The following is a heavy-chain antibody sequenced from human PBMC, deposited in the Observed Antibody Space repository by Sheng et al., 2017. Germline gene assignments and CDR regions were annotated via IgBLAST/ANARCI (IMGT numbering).Heavy chain of an antibody. CDR1: GASISNYY. Sequence: QVQLQESGPGLVKPSETLSLTCTVSGASISNYYWSWIRQPPGKGLEWIGYIYHSGNTNYNPSLKSRVTISVDTSKSQFSLKLSSVTAADTAVYYCARDAYYDSSGHYLTNAFDIWGQGTMVTVSS. CDR3: ARDAYYDSSGHYLTNAFDI. V-gene: IGHV4-59*01. J-gene: IGHJ3*02. D-gene: IGHD3-22*01. CDR2: IYHSGNT.